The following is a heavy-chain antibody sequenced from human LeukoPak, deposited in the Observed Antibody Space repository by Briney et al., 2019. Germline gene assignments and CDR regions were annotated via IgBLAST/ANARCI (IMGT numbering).Heavy chain of an antibody. CDR2: ISSSSSYI. V-gene: IGHV3-21*01. CDR3: AREIRGVNSAGAFDI. D-gene: IGHD3-10*01. J-gene: IGHJ3*02. CDR1: GFTFSSYS. Sequence: GGSLRLSCAASGFTFSSYSMNWVRQAPGKGLEWVSSISSSSSYIYYADSVKGRFTISRDNAKNSLYLQMNSLRAEDTAVYYCAREIRGVNSAGAFDIWGQGTTVTVSS.